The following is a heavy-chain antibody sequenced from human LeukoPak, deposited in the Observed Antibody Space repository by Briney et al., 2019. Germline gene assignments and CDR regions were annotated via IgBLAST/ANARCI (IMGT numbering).Heavy chain of an antibody. J-gene: IGHJ6*03. D-gene: IGHD6-13*01. V-gene: IGHV4-61*02. CDR3: ARDDSSSWEPLYYMDV. CDR2: IYTSGST. CDR1: GGSISSGSYY. Sequence: SETLSLTCNVPGGSISSGSYYWSWIRQPASKGLEWLGRIYTSGSTNYNPSLTSRVTISVDTSKNQFSLKLSSVTAADTAVYYCARDDSSSWEPLYYMDVWGKGTTVTVSS.